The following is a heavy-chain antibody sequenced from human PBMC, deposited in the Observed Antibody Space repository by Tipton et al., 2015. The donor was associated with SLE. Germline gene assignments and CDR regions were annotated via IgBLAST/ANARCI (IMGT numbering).Heavy chain of an antibody. V-gene: IGHV4-59*10. J-gene: IGHJ4*02. Sequence: TLSLTCAVYGGSFSSYYWSWIRQPAGKGLEWIGRIYTSGSTYYNPSLQSRVTISSDTSNNQFSLELNSVTAADTAVYFCARFEGGYSGYFFDYWGQGTLVTVSS. CDR2: IYTSGST. CDR1: GGSFSSYY. D-gene: IGHD5-12*01. CDR3: ARFEGGYSGYFFDY.